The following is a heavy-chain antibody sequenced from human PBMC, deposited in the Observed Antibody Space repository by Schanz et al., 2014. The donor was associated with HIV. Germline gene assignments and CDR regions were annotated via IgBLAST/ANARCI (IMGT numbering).Heavy chain of an antibody. CDR1: GYTFSGYY. J-gene: IGHJ3*02. V-gene: IGHV1-2*02. CDR3: ARDRGSISWMGRAFDI. Sequence: QVQLVQSGAEVKKPGASVKVSCTASGYTFSGYYIHWVRQAPGQGLEWMGWMNPNSGVTEDAQKFQGRVTMTRDTSISTAYMEVSRLRSDDTAVYYCARDRGSISWMGRAFDIWGQGTMVTVSS. D-gene: IGHD2-2*01. CDR2: MNPNSGVT.